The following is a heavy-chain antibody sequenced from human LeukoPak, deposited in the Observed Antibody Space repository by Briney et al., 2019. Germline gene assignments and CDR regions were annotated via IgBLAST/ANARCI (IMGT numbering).Heavy chain of an antibody. CDR2: ISSSSSYI. CDR1: GFTFSSYS. Sequence: GGSLRLSCAASGFTFSSYSMNWVRQAPGKGLEWVSSISSSSSYICYADSVKGRFTISRDNSKNTLYLQMNSLRAEDTAVYYCARVRTFYCYDSSGYFDYWGQGTLVTVSS. D-gene: IGHD3-22*01. CDR3: ARVRTFYCYDSSGYFDY. V-gene: IGHV3-21*01. J-gene: IGHJ4*02.